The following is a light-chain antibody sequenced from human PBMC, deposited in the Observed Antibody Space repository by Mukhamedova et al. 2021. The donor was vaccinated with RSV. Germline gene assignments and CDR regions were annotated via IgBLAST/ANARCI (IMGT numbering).Light chain of an antibody. Sequence: WYQRRVHGKAPTLLISSASTLQSGVPSRFSGTGSGTDFTLTITNFQPEDFATYFCQQSFTTPWTFGPGTTVDIQ. CDR2: SAS. J-gene: IGKJ1*01. CDR3: QQSFTTPWT. V-gene: IGKV1-39*01.